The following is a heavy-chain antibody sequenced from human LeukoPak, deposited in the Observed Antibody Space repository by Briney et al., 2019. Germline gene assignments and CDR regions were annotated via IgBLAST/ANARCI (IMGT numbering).Heavy chain of an antibody. Sequence: GGSLRLSCAASGFTFSNDYMSWVRQAPGKGLEWVAHIKQDGSETYYVDSVKGRFTISRDNAKNSLYLQMNSLRAEDTALYYCARDFGYSSAGNCYTVLDSWGQGTLVTVSS. J-gene: IGHJ4*02. V-gene: IGHV3-7*01. D-gene: IGHD2-15*01. CDR3: ARDFGYSSAGNCYTVLDS. CDR1: GFTFSNDY. CDR2: IKQDGSET.